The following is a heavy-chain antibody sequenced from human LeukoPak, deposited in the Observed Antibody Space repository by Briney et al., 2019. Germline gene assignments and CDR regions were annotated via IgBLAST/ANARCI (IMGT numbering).Heavy chain of an antibody. CDR2: INPNSGGT. CDR1: GYTFTGYY. Sequence: ASVKVPCKASGYTFTGYYMHWVRQAPGQGLEWMGRINPNSGGTNYAQKFQGRVTMTRDTSISTAYMELSRLRSDDTAVYYCARMSGTTVTSAPFDYWGQGTLVTVSS. V-gene: IGHV1-2*06. D-gene: IGHD4-17*01. CDR3: ARMSGTTVTSAPFDY. J-gene: IGHJ4*02.